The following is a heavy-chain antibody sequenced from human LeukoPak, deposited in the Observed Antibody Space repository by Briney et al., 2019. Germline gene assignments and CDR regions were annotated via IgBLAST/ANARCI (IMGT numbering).Heavy chain of an antibody. CDR3: ARGVKSSSWYFFDY. CDR2: INHSGST. Sequence: SETLSLTCAVYGGSFSGYYWSWIRQPPGKGLEWIGEINHSGSTNYNPSLKSRVTISVDTSKNQFSLKLSSVTAADTAVCYCARGVKSSSWYFFDYWGQGTLVTVSS. D-gene: IGHD6-13*01. V-gene: IGHV4-34*01. CDR1: GGSFSGYY. J-gene: IGHJ4*02.